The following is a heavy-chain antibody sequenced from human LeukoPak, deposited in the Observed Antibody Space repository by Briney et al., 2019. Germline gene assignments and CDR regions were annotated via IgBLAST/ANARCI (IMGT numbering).Heavy chain of an antibody. CDR1: GGSISSYY. J-gene: IGHJ3*02. V-gene: IGHV4-59*01. D-gene: IGHD2-2*01. CDR2: IFYNEGT. CDR3: VKSNSRYQPWTLDI. Sequence: SETLSLTCTVSGGSISSYYWSWIRQPPGKGLEWIGYIFYNEGTSYNPSLKSRVTISVDTSNNQLSLKVNSVTAADTAMYYCVKSNSRYQPWTLDIWGRGTMVTVSS.